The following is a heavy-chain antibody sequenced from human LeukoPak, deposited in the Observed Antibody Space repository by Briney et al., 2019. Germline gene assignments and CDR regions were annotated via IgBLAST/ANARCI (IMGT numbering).Heavy chain of an antibody. CDR2: IGAGGDT. J-gene: IGHJ4*02. D-gene: IGHD6-19*01. V-gene: IGHV3-13*04. Sequence: PGGSLRLSCAASGFTLTPYDMHWVRRATGKGLEWVSAIGAGGDTYYPGSVQGRFTISRENAKNSLYLQMNSLRAGDTAVYYCAKDDALYSSGWYVRGDFDYWGQGTLVTVSS. CDR1: GFTLTPYD. CDR3: AKDDALYSSGWYVRGDFDY.